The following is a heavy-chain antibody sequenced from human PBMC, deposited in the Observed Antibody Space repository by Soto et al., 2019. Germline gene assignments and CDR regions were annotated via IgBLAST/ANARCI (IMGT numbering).Heavy chain of an antibody. CDR1: GGSIGGYY. CDR3: ARVPMKFINDAFDI. CDR2: IYYSGST. D-gene: IGHD3-22*01. J-gene: IGHJ3*02. V-gene: IGHV4-59*12. Sequence: PSETLSLSCTVAGGSIGGYYGRWIRQPPGKGLEWIGYIYYSGSTNYNPSLKSRVTISVDTSKNQFSLKLSSVTAADTAVYYCARVPMKFINDAFDIWGQGTMVTVSS.